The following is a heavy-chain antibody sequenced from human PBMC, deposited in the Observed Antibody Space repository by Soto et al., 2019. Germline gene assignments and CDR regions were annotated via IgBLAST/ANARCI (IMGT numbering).Heavy chain of an antibody. CDR3: ARQVGMTTVTPDFDY. V-gene: IGHV4-59*08. D-gene: IGHD4-17*01. CDR1: GGSISSYY. CDR2: IYYSGST. J-gene: IGHJ4*02. Sequence: SETLSLTCTVSGGSISSYYWSWIRQPPGKGLEWIGYIYYSGSTNYNPSLKSRVTISVDTSKNQFSLKLSSVTTADTAVYYCARQVGMTTVTPDFDYWGQGTLVTVSS.